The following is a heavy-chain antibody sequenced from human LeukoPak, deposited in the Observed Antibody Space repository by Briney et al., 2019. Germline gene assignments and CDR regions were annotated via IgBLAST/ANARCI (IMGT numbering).Heavy chain of an antibody. CDR1: GFTFSSYG. CDR2: ISYDGSNK. V-gene: IGHV3-30*18. J-gene: IGHJ6*02. Sequence: GRSLRLSWAASGFTFSSYGMHWVRQAPGKGLEWVAVISYDGSNKYYADSVKGRFTISRDNSKNTLYLQMNSLRAEDTAVYYCANMVRREYGMDVWGQGTTVTVSS. CDR3: ANMVRREYGMDV. D-gene: IGHD3-10*01.